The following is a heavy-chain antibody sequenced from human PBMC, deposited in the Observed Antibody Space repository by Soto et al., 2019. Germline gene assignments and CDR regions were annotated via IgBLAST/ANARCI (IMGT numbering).Heavy chain of an antibody. J-gene: IGHJ6*02. CDR1: GGSISSGDYY. Sequence: QVQLQESGPGLVKPSQTLSLTCPVSGGSISSGDYYWSCLRQPPGKGLEWIGYIYYSGSTYYHPSLKSRVTISVDTSKNQFSLKLSSVTAADTAVYYCDRERGYLYGMEVWGQGPTVTVSS. CDR2: IYYSGST. V-gene: IGHV4-30-4*01. CDR3: DRERGYLYGMEV. D-gene: IGHD3-22*01.